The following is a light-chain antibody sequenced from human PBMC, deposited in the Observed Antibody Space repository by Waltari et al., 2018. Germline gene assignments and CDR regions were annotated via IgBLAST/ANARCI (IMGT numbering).Light chain of an antibody. CDR2: SIN. V-gene: IGLV1-44*01. CDR3: AAWDDSLNGYV. J-gene: IGLJ1*01. CDR1: SSDVGSNI. Sequence: QSVLTQPPSASGTPGQRVTIPCSGSSSDVGSNIVSWYQHLPGTAPKLLIHSINQRPSGVPDRFSGSKSGTSASLAISGLQSEDEADYYCAAWDDSLNGYVFGTGTKVTVL.